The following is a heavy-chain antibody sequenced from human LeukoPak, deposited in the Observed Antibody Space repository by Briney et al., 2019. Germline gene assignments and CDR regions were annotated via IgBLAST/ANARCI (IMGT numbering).Heavy chain of an antibody. CDR1: GYSISSGYY. CDR2: IYHSGST. Sequence: SETLSLTCTVSGYSISSGYYWGWIRQPPGKGLEWIGSIYHSGSTYYNPSLKSRVTISVDTSKNQFSLKLSSVTAADTAVYYCARGWPGGYVDYWGQGTLVTVSS. CDR3: ARGWPGGYVDY. V-gene: IGHV4-38-2*02. J-gene: IGHJ4*02. D-gene: IGHD2-15*01.